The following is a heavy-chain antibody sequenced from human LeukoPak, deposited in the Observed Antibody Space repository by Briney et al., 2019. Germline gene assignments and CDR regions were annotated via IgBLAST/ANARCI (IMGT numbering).Heavy chain of an antibody. V-gene: IGHV4-59*01. Sequence: SETLSLTCTVSGGSISSYYWSWIRQPPGKGLEWIGYIYYSGSTNYNPSLKSRVTISVDTSKNQFSLKVSSVTAADTAVYYCAREARVTYDILAGYFDYWGQGTLVTVSS. D-gene: IGHD3-9*01. CDR2: IYYSGST. J-gene: IGHJ4*02. CDR1: GGSISSYY. CDR3: AREARVTYDILAGYFDY.